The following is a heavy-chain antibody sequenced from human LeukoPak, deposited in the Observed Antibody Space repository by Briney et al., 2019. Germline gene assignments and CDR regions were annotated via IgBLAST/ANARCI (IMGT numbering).Heavy chain of an antibody. CDR2: INPNSGGT. Sequence: ASVKVSCKASGYTFTDYYMHWVRQAPGQGPEWMGWINPNSGGTNYAQEFQGRVTMTRDTSISTAYMELSRLRSDDTAVYYCARGHVWGSPLDYWGQGTLVTVSS. CDR1: GYTFTDYY. D-gene: IGHD3-16*01. J-gene: IGHJ4*02. CDR3: ARGHVWGSPLDY. V-gene: IGHV1-2*02.